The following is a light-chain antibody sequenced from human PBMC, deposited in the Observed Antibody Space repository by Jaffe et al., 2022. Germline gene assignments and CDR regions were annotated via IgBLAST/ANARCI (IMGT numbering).Light chain of an antibody. Sequence: QSALTQPPSASGSPGQSVTISCTGTSSDVGAYNNVSWYQQYPGKAPKPMIHEVSKRPSGVPDRFSGSKSGNTASLTVSGLQAEDEADYYCCSNAGSNNWVFGGGTKLTVL. CDR2: EVS. CDR1: SSDVGAYNN. CDR3: CSNAGSNNWV. J-gene: IGLJ3*02. V-gene: IGLV2-8*01.